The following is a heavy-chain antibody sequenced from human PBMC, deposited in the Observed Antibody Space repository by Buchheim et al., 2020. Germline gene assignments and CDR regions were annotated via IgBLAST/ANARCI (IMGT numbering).Heavy chain of an antibody. CDR3: ARGGDDFWSGRTYYYYYGMDV. Sequence: QVQLVQSGAEVKKPGASVKVSCKAFGYTFTSYDINWVRQATGQGLEWMGWMNPNSGNTGYAQKFQGRVTMTRNTSISTAYMELSSLRSEDTAVYYCARGGDDFWSGRTYYYYYGMDVWGQGTT. D-gene: IGHD3-3*01. J-gene: IGHJ6*02. CDR2: MNPNSGNT. V-gene: IGHV1-8*01. CDR1: GYTFTSYD.